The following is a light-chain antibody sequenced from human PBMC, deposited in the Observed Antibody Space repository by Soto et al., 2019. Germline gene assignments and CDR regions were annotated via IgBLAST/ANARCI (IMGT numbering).Light chain of an antibody. CDR1: SSNFGAGYD. CDR3: QSYESRRSANV. Sequence: SVLTPPAFVSGSPGQSITISCTGSSSNFGAGYDVHWYQQLPGTAPNLLVYDSNNRPLGVPDRFSGSKSGTSASLAITGLQGEDEAEYYCQSYESRRSANVIGTGTKVT. J-gene: IGLJ1*01. CDR2: DSN. V-gene: IGLV1-40*01.